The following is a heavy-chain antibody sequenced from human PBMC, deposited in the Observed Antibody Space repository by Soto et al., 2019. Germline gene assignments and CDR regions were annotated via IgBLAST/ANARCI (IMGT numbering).Heavy chain of an antibody. CDR2: ISRTSSNI. J-gene: IGHJ4*02. CDR3: ARAPYYGGNLGIDY. CDR1: GFTFNNYN. V-gene: IGHV3-21*01. Sequence: EVELVESGGGLVKPGGSLRLSCAASGFTFNNYNMIWVRQAPGTGLEWVSSISRTSSNIYYADSVKGRFTISRDNAKNSLYLQMNSLRAEDTAVYYCARAPYYGGNLGIDYWGQGTLVTVSS. D-gene: IGHD2-15*01.